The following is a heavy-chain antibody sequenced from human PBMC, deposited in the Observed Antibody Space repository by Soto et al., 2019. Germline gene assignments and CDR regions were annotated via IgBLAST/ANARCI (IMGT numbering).Heavy chain of an antibody. D-gene: IGHD1-1*01. CDR3: AKDLCAYNNYYYGMDV. CDR2: ISYDGSNK. V-gene: IGHV3-30*18. J-gene: IGHJ6*02. CDR1: GFTFSSYG. Sequence: GGSLRLSCAASGFTFSSYGMHWVRQAPGKGLEWVAVISYDGSNKYYADSVKGRFTISRDNSKNTLYLQMNSLRAEDTAVYYCAKDLCAYNNYYYGMDVWGQGTMVTVSS.